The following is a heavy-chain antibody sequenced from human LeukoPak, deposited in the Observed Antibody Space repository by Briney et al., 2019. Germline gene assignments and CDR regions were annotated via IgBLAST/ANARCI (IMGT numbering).Heavy chain of an antibody. CDR2: IRYDGSDK. J-gene: IGHJ4*02. CDR1: GFTLSSYE. Sequence: PGGSLRLSCAASGFTLSSYEMNWVRQAPGKGLEWVAFIRYDGSDKYYADSVKGRFTISRDNSKNTLYLQMNSLRAEDTAVYYCARDEPVSFCFDYWGQGTLVTVSS. D-gene: IGHD5/OR15-5a*01. CDR3: ARDEPVSFCFDY. V-gene: IGHV3-30*02.